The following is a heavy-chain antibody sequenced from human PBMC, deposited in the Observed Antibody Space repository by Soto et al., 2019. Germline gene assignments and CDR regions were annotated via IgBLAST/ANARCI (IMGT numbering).Heavy chain of an antibody. D-gene: IGHD6-6*01. Sequence: PGGSLRLSCAASGFTFSTYSMNWVRQAPGKGLEWVSSISSGSSYIYYADSVKGRFTISRDNANNSLYLQMNSLRDEDTAVYYCARGVAARPAPFDYWGQGTLVTVSS. CDR2: ISSGSSYI. CDR3: ARGVAARPAPFDY. V-gene: IGHV3-21*01. J-gene: IGHJ4*02. CDR1: GFTFSTYS.